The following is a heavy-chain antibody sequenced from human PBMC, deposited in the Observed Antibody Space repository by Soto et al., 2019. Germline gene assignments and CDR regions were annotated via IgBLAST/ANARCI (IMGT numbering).Heavy chain of an antibody. CDR1: GFTFDDYA. J-gene: IGHJ6*03. Sequence: EVQLVESGGGLVQPGRSLRLSCAASGFTFDDYAMHWVRQAPGKGLEWVSGISWNSGSIGYADSVKGRFTISRDNAKNSLYLQMNSLRAEDTALYYCAKGRGYYYYCYMDVWGKGTTVTVSS. D-gene: IGHD3-10*01. CDR3: AKGRGYYYYCYMDV. V-gene: IGHV3-9*01. CDR2: ISWNSGSI.